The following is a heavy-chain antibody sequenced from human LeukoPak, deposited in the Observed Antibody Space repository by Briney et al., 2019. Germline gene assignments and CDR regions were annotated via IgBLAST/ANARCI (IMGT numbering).Heavy chain of an antibody. Sequence: SETLSLTCAVSGDSVSSSNYYWSWIRQPPGKGLEWIGYIYYGGNTNYNPSLQSRVTISVDTSKSQFSLKLSSVTAAGTAVYYCARLTRRSGNYFDYWGQGTLATVSS. V-gene: IGHV4-61*01. CDR3: ARLTRRSGNYFDY. CDR2: IYYGGNT. J-gene: IGHJ4*02. D-gene: IGHD1-1*01. CDR1: GDSVSSSNYY.